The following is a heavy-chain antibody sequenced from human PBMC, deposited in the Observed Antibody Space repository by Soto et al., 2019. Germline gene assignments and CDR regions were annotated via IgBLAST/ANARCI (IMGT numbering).Heavy chain of an antibody. CDR2: ISNDGSIT. Sequence: PGGSLRLSCEASGFIFSNYWMHWVRQTPGTGLVWVSRISNDGSITNYADSVKGRFTISRDNSKNTLYLQMNSLGAEDTAVYYCARDFVVGGPTINYYYGMDVWGQGTTVTVSS. J-gene: IGHJ6*02. CDR1: GFIFSNYW. V-gene: IGHV3-74*01. CDR3: ARDFVVGGPTINYYYGMDV. D-gene: IGHD1-26*01.